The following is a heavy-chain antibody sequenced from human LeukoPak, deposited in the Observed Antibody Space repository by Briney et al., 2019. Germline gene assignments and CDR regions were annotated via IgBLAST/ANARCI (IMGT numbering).Heavy chain of an antibody. V-gene: IGHV4-39*01. D-gene: IGHD3/OR15-3a*01. Sequence: SETLSLTCTVTGVSISSSNSYWGWIRQPPGKGLEWIGSIYYSGNTYYNASLKSQVSISIDTSKNQFSLKLTSVTAADTAVYYCARQTGSGLFILPGGQGTLVTVSS. CDR3: ARQTGSGLFILP. CDR1: GVSISSSNSY. J-gene: IGHJ4*02. CDR2: IYYSGNT.